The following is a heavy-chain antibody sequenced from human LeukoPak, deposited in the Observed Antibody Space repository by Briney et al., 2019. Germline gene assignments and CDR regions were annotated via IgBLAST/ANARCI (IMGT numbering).Heavy chain of an antibody. J-gene: IGHJ6*04. CDR2: IIPIFGTA. Sequence: SVKVSCKASGGTLSSYAISWVRQAPGRELEWMGGIIPIFGTANYAQKFQGRVTITADESTSTAYMELSSLRSEDTAVYYCARGGGLIAAAGTINWFDPWGKGTTVTVSS. V-gene: IGHV1-69*13. D-gene: IGHD6-13*01. CDR1: GGTLSSYA. CDR3: ARGGGLIAAAGTINWFDP.